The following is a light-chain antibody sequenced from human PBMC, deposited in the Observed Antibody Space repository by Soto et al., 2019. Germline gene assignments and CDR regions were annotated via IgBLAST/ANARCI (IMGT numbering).Light chain of an antibody. CDR2: DVS. J-gene: IGLJ1*01. Sequence: QSALTQPRSVSGSPGQSVTISCTGTSSDVGGYNYVSWYQQHPGKAPKVIIYDVSKRPSGVPDRFSGSKSGNTASLTISGLQAEDEADYYCCSYAGSLKVXGTGTKVTVL. V-gene: IGLV2-11*01. CDR3: CSYAGSLKV. CDR1: SSDVGGYNY.